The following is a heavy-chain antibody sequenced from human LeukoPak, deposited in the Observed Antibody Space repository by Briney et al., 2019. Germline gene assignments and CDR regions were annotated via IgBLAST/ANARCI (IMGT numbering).Heavy chain of an antibody. Sequence: PGGSLRLSRAASGFTFSSYAMSWVRQAPGKGLEWVSAISGSSDSTYYADSVKGRFTISRDNSRSTLSLQMDSLRAEDTAVYYCAKANSLSGYYYDTVDFWGQGTLVTVSS. CDR3: AKANSLSGYYYDTVDF. V-gene: IGHV3-23*01. D-gene: IGHD3-22*01. CDR1: GFTFSSYA. CDR2: ISGSSDST. J-gene: IGHJ4*02.